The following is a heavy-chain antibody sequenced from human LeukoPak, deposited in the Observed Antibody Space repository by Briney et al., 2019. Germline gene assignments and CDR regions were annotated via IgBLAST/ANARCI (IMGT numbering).Heavy chain of an antibody. CDR2: ISGSGGST. V-gene: IGHV3-23*01. CDR1: GFTFSSYA. Sequence: GRSLRLSCAASGFTFSSYAMSWVRQAPGKGLEWVSAISGSGGSTYYAGSVKGRFTISRDNSKNTLYLQMNSLRAEDTAVYYCAKARDGYNYAMDVWGKGTTVTVSS. J-gene: IGHJ6*03. D-gene: IGHD5-24*01. CDR3: AKARDGYNYAMDV.